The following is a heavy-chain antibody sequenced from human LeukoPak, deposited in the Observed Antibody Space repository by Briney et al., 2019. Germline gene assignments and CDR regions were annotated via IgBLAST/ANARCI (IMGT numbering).Heavy chain of an antibody. CDR2: ISGSGGST. CDR3: ARDMVIVVVGYYYGMDV. D-gene: IGHD2-2*03. J-gene: IGHJ6*02. Sequence: GGSLRLSCAASGFTFSSYAMSWVRQAPGKGLEWVSAISGSGGSTYYADSVKGRFTISRDNSKNTLYLQMNSLRAEDTAVYYCARDMVIVVVGYYYGMDVWGQGTTVTVSS. V-gene: IGHV3-23*01. CDR1: GFTFSSYA.